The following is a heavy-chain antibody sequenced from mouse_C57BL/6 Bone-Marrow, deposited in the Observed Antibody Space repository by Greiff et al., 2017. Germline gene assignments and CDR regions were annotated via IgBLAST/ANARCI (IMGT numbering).Heavy chain of an antibody. CDR1: GFSLTSYG. V-gene: IGHV2-2*01. CDR2: IWSGGGT. Sequence: QVHVKQSGPGLVQPSQSLSITCTVSGFSLTSYGVHWVRQSPGQGLEWLGVIWSGGGTDYNAAFISRLSISKDNAKSQVFFKMNSLQADDTARDDCASKGGDFDYWGQGTTLTVSS. J-gene: IGHJ2*01. CDR3: ASKGGDFDY.